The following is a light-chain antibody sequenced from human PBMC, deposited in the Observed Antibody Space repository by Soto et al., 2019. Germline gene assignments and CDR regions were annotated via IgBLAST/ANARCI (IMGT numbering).Light chain of an antibody. Sequence: EIVMTPSPGTLSLSPGERATLSCRASQSVSNNYLAWYQQKPGQTPRLLIYGASNRATGIPDRFSGSGSGTDFTLTISRLEPEDFAVYYCQQYGSSGTFGQGTKVEIK. CDR2: GAS. V-gene: IGKV3-20*01. CDR3: QQYGSSGT. CDR1: QSVSNNY. J-gene: IGKJ1*01.